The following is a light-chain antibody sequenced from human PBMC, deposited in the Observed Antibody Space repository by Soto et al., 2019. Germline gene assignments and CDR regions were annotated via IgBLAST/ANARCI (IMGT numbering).Light chain of an antibody. J-gene: IGKJ1*01. CDR3: QQTDTIPRT. Sequence: DIQMTQSPSSLSASVGDRVTSTCRASQSIASRLNWYQQKPGSAPKLLIYGASTLESGVPSRFSGSGSGTDFTLTVSSLQVEDFATYYCQQTDTIPRTFGQGTKVDI. CDR2: GAS. CDR1: QSIASR. V-gene: IGKV1-39*01.